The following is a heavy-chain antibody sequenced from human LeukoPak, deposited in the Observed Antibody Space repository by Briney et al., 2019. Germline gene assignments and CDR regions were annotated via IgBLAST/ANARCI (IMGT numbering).Heavy chain of an antibody. CDR1: GFTFSGHY. V-gene: IGHV3-74*01. J-gene: IGHJ4*02. CDR3: ARDHRWSYDN. Sequence: GGSLRLSCAASGFTFSGHYMHWVRQAPGKGLVWVSHIKGDGSDTRYADSVEGRFIISRDNAKNTLYLQMNSLRAEDTGVYFCARDHRWSYDNWGQGTLVTVSS. CDR2: IKGDGSDT. D-gene: IGHD1-26*01.